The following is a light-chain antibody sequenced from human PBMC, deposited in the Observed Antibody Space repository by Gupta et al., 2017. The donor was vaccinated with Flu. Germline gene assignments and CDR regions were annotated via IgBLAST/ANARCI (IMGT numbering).Light chain of an antibody. V-gene: IGLV3-19*01. CDR2: GKN. CDR1: SLRSYY. Sequence: SSELTQYAAVSVALGQTVRITCQGDSLRSYYASWYQQKPGPAPVLVIYGKNNRPSGIPDRFSGSSSGTTASVTINGDQAEDEADYYCTAGDNSGNRGVFGGGTKLTVL. J-gene: IGLJ2*01. CDR3: TAGDNSGNRGV.